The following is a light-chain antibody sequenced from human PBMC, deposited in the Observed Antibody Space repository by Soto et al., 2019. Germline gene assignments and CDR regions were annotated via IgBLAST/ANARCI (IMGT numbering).Light chain of an antibody. V-gene: IGKV3-11*01. CDR2: DVS. J-gene: IGKJ1*01. Sequence: DIVLTQSPATLSLSPGESATLSCRASQGFXSTLGWYKQKPGQAPGLLIXDVSNRATGIPARFSGSGSGTDFTLTISRLEPEDFAVYYCQQYNKWPPWTFGQGTKVDIK. CDR1: QGFXST. CDR3: QQYNKWPPWT.